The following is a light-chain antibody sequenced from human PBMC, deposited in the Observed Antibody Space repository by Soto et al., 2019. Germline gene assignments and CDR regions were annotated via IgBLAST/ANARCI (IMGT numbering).Light chain of an antibody. V-gene: IGLV6-57*04. CDR3: QSYDSAAFVV. CDR1: SGRIASNY. Sequence: NFMLTQPHSVSGSPGKTVTISCTRSSGRIASNYVQWYQQRPGSVPTIVIYEDDQRLSGVPDRFSGSVDSSSNSASLIISGLKSEDEADYYCQSYDSAAFVVFGGGPKLTVL. CDR2: EDD. J-gene: IGLJ2*01.